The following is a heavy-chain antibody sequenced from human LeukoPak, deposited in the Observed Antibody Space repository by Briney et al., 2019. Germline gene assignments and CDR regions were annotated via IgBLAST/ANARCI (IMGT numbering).Heavy chain of an antibody. CDR3: AGEVWFDP. CDR2: IYYSGST. V-gene: IGHV4-39*01. J-gene: IGHJ5*02. CDR1: GGSISSSSYY. Sequence: SETLSLTCTVSGGSISSSSYYWGWIRQPPGKGLEWIGSIYYSGSTYYNPSLKSRVTISVDTSKNQFSLKLSSVTAADTAVYYCAGEVWFDPWGQGTLVTVSS. D-gene: IGHD3-10*01.